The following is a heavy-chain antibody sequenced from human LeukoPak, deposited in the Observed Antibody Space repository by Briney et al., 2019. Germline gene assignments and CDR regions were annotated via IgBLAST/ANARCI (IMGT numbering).Heavy chain of an antibody. CDR2: IYPGDSDT. D-gene: IGHD4-23*01. J-gene: IGHJ4*02. Sequence: GESLKISCKGSGYSFTSYWIGWVRQMPGKGLEWMGIIYPGDSDTRYSPSFQGQVTISADKSISTAYLQWSSLKASDTAMYYCARVEDYGGNSGKYFDYWGQGTLVTVSS. V-gene: IGHV5-51*01. CDR3: ARVEDYGGNSGKYFDY. CDR1: GYSFTSYW.